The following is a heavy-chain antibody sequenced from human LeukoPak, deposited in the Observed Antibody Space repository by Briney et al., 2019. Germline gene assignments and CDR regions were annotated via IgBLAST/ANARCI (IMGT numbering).Heavy chain of an antibody. V-gene: IGHV4-59*12. D-gene: IGHD2-2*03. Sequence: PSETLSLTCTVSGGSISSYYWSWIRQPPGKGLEWIGYIYYSGSTNYNPSLKSRVTISVDTSKNQFSLKLSSVTAADTAVYYCARDHGFRWYNYYYGMDVWGQGTTVTVSS. CDR1: GGSISSYY. CDR3: ARDHGFRWYNYYYGMDV. J-gene: IGHJ6*02. CDR2: IYYSGST.